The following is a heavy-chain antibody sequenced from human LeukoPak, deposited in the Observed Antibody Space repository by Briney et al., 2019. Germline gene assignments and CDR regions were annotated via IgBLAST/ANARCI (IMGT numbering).Heavy chain of an antibody. CDR3: VRGYSFGPYGMDV. D-gene: IGHD2-15*01. CDR1: GFPFSSYA. J-gene: IGHJ6*02. V-gene: IGHV3-64D*09. CDR2: ISDSGGST. Sequence: HPGGSLRLSCSASGFPFSSYAMHWVRQAPGKGLEYVSAISDSGGSTYYADSVKGRFTISRDNSKNTLYLQMSSLRAEDTAVYFCVRGYSFGPYGMDVWGQGITVTVSS.